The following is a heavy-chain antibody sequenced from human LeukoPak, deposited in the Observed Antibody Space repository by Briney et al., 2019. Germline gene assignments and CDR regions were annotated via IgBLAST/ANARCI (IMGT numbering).Heavy chain of an antibody. D-gene: IGHD4-11*01. J-gene: IGHJ4*02. CDR2: IYYSGST. CDR3: ARPTVTTIGGFVY. V-gene: IGHV4-59*01. CDR1: GGSISSYY. Sequence: SETLSLTCTVSGGSISSYYWSWIRQPPGKGLEWVGYIYYSGSTNYNPSLKSRVTISVDTSKNQFSLKLSSVTAADTAVYYCARPTVTTIGGFVYWGQGTLVTVSS.